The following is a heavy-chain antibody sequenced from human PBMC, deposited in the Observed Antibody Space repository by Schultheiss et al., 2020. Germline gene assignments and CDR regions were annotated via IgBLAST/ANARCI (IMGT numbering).Heavy chain of an antibody. CDR3: ARDGLERPHDY. J-gene: IGHJ4*02. Sequence: ASVKVSCKASGSRFTSYEISWVRQAPGQGLEWMGWISTQNGNTYYAQKVQGRVTMTTDTSTSTAYMELRSLRSDDTAVYYCARDGLERPHDYWGQGTLVTFSS. D-gene: IGHD1-1*01. CDR1: GSRFTSYE. CDR2: ISTQNGNT. V-gene: IGHV1-18*04.